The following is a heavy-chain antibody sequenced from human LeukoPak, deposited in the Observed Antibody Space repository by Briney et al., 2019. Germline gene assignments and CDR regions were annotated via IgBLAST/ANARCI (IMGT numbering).Heavy chain of an antibody. CDR3: ARGYYDTLTGYFLPLDY. CDR1: GFTFSSNA. Sequence: GGSRRLSFAAPGFTFSSNAMHWVRKAPAKGLEWVAVISYDGSNKYYADSVKGRFTISRDNSKNTLYLQMNSLRAEDTAVYYCARGYYDTLTGYFLPLDYWGQGTLVTVSS. J-gene: IGHJ4*02. D-gene: IGHD3-9*01. V-gene: IGHV3-30-3*01. CDR2: ISYDGSNK.